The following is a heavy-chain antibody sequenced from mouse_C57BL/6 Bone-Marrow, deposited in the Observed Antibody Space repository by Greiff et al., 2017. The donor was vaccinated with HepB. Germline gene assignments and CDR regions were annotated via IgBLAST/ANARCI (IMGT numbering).Heavy chain of an antibody. D-gene: IGHD1-1*01. Sequence: EVQLQQSGPGLVKPSQSLSLTCSVTGYSITSGYYWNWIRQFPGNKLEWMGYISYDGSNNYNPSLKNRISITRDTSKNQFFLKLNSVTTEDTATYYCARGPFYYYGSSYYFDYWGQGTTLTVSS. CDR1: GYSITSGYY. CDR3: ARGPFYYYGSSYYFDY. J-gene: IGHJ2*01. V-gene: IGHV3-6*01. CDR2: ISYDGSN.